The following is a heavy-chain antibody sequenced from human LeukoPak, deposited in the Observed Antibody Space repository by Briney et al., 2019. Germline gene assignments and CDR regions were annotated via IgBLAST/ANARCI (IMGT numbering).Heavy chain of an antibody. V-gene: IGHV4-30-2*01. Sequence: SETLSLTCTVSGGSISSGGYYWSWIRQPPGKGLEWIGYIYHSGSTYYNPSLKSRVTISVDRSKNQFSLKLSSVTAADTAVYYCARYSGSITMVRGVRVNWFDPWGQGTLVTVSS. J-gene: IGHJ5*02. D-gene: IGHD3-10*01. CDR2: IYHSGST. CDR1: GGSISSGGYY. CDR3: ARYSGSITMVRGVRVNWFDP.